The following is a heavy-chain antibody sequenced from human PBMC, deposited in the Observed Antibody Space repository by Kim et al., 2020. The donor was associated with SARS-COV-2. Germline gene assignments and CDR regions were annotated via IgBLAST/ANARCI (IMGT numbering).Heavy chain of an antibody. CDR3: ATVVFYYDAGYFKN. D-gene: IGHD3-22*01. Sequence: AATLKGSLVISQDHSKNTLYLQMNSLRAEDTAVYYCATVVFYYDAGYFKNWGQGTLVIVSS. V-gene: IGHV3-66*01. J-gene: IGHJ1*01.